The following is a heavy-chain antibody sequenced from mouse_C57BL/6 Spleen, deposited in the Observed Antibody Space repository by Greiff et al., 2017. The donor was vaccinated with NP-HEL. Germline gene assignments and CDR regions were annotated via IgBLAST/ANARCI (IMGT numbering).Heavy chain of an antibody. CDR2: IWSGGST. J-gene: IGHJ4*01. Sequence: QVQLKESGPGLVQPSQCLSITCTVSGFSLTSYGVHWVRQSPGKGLEWLGVIWSGGSTDYNAAFISRLSISKDNSKSQVFFKMNSLQADDTAIYYWARTRYDGYYGPSYAMDYWGQGTSVTVSS. D-gene: IGHD2-3*01. V-gene: IGHV2-2*01. CDR1: GFSLTSYG. CDR3: ARTRYDGYYGPSYAMDY.